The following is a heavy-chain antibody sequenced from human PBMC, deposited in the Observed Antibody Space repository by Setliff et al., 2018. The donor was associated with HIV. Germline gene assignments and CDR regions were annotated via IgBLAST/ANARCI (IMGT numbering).Heavy chain of an antibody. D-gene: IGHD3-16*01. CDR1: GYSISSSNW. CDR3: ARDVPWGDYYYYMDV. Sequence: SETLSLTCAVSGYSISSSNWWGWIRQPPGKGLEWIGYIYYSGSTYYNPSLKSRVTMSVDTSKNQFSLKLSSVTAADTAVYYCARDVPWGDYYYYMDVWGKGTTVTVSS. CDR2: IYYSGST. J-gene: IGHJ6*03. V-gene: IGHV4-28*03.